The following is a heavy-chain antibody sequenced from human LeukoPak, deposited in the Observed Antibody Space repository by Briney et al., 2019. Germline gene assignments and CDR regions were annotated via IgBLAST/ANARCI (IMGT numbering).Heavy chain of an antibody. CDR1: GYTFTGHY. Sequence: ASVKVSCKSSGYTFTGHYMHWVRQAPGQGLEWMGWINPNSGGTNYAQKFQGWVTMTRDTSINTAYMELSRLRSDDTAVYYCARAYYESSAYRHAVYFDYWGQGTLVTVSS. CDR3: ARAYYESSAYRHAVYFDY. D-gene: IGHD3-22*01. CDR2: INPNSGGT. J-gene: IGHJ4*02. V-gene: IGHV1-2*04.